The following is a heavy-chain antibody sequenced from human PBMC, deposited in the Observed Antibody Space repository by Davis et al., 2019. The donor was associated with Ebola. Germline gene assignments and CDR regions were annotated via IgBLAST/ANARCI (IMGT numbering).Heavy chain of an antibody. D-gene: IGHD3-22*01. Sequence: PSETLSLTCTVSGGSISSYYWSWIRQPPGKGLEWIGYIYYSGSTNYNPSLKSRVTISVDTSKNQFSLKLSSVTAADTAVYYCARYYDSSGLFDYWGQGTLVTVSS. CDR1: GGSISSYY. CDR3: ARYYDSSGLFDY. CDR2: IYYSGST. V-gene: IGHV4-59*01. J-gene: IGHJ4*02.